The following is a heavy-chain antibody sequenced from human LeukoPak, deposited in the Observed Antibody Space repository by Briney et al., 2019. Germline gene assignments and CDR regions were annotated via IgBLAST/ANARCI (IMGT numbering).Heavy chain of an antibody. CDR2: ISGSGGST. D-gene: IGHD3-3*01. CDR3: AKGLRFLEWLLWDY. CDR1: GFTFSSYA. Sequence: GGSLRLSCAASGFTFSSYAMSWVRQAPGKGLDWVSVISGSGGSTYYADSVKGRFTISRDNSKNTLYLQMNSLRAEDTAVYYCAKGLRFLEWLLWDYWGQGTLVTVSS. J-gene: IGHJ4*02. V-gene: IGHV3-23*01.